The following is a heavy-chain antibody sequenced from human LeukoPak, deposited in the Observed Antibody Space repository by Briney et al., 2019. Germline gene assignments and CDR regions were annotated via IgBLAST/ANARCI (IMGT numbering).Heavy chain of an antibody. D-gene: IGHD5-18*01. CDR2: LVPILGIA. CDR1: GGTFNNYA. J-gene: IGHJ3*01. Sequence: ASVKVSCKASGGTFNNYAISWVRQAPGQGLEWMGRLVPILGIANYAQEFQGRLIITADKATSSAYMELSILRSEDTAVYYCARDQGDNSYGYYAIWYAFDVWGQGTMVTVSS. V-gene: IGHV1-69*04. CDR3: ARDQGDNSYGYYAIWYAFDV.